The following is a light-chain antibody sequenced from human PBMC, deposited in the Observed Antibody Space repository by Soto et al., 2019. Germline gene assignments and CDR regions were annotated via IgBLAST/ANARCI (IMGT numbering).Light chain of an antibody. CDR1: QSLSSW. CDR2: DAS. V-gene: IGKV1-5*01. Sequence: DIQMTQSPSTLSASVGDRVTITCRASQSLSSWLAWYQQKPGKPPRLLIYDASSLQSGVPSRFSGSGSGTEFTLTINSLQPDDVATYYCQQYNSYPYSFGHGTQLEIK. J-gene: IGKJ2*03. CDR3: QQYNSYPYS.